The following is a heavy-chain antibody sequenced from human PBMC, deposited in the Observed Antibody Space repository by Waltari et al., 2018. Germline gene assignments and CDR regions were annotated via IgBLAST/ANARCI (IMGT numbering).Heavy chain of an antibody. Sequence: QLQLQESGPGLVKPSETLSLTCIVSGDSISTSIYYWGWIRQPPGKGLEWIWSIYHSGSTSYNPSLKSRVTISVDTSKNQFSLKLSSVTAADTAVYYSATPKSGYQSLDYWGQGALVTVSS. CDR2: IYHSGST. J-gene: IGHJ4*02. V-gene: IGHV4-39*07. D-gene: IGHD5-12*01. CDR3: ATPKSGYQSLDY. CDR1: GDSISTSIYY.